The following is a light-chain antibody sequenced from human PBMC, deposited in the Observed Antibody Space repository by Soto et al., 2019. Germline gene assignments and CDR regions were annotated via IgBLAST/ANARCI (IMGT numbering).Light chain of an antibody. CDR2: EVN. CDR1: NSDVGGYNY. CDR3: SSYAGSNWYV. V-gene: IGLV2-8*01. Sequence: QSVLTHPPSASGSPGQSVTISCTGTNSDVGGYNYVSWYQQYPGKAPKLIIYEVNERPSGVPDRFSGSKSGNTASLTVSGLQTADEADYYCSSYAGSNWYVFGTGTKAPS. J-gene: IGLJ1*01.